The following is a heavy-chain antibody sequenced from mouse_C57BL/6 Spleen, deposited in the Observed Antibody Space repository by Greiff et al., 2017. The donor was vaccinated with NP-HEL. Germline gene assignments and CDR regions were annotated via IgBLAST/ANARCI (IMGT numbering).Heavy chain of an antibody. J-gene: IGHJ2*01. V-gene: IGHV1-53*01. D-gene: IGHD1-1*01. Sequence: QVQLQQPGTELVKPGASVKLSCKASGYTFTSYWMHWVKQRPGQGLEWIGNINPSNGGNNYNEKFKSKATLTVDKSSSTAYMQLSSLTSEDSAVYYCAGFPRGGSSSWYFDYWGQGTTLTVSS. CDR1: GYTFTSYW. CDR2: INPSNGGN. CDR3: AGFPRGGSSSWYFDY.